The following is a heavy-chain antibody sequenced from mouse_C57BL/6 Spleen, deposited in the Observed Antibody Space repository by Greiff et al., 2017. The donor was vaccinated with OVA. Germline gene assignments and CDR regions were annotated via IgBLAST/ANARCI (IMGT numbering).Heavy chain of an antibody. Sequence: VKLMESGAELVRPGASVKLSCKASGYTFTDYYINWVKQRPGQGLEWIARIYPGSGNTYYNEKFKGKATLTAEKSSSTAYMKLSSLTSEDSAVYFCARGTTVVSYYAMDYWGQGTSVTVSS. CDR2: IYPGSGNT. CDR1: GYTFTDYY. J-gene: IGHJ4*01. V-gene: IGHV1-76*01. D-gene: IGHD1-1*01. CDR3: ARGTTVVSYYAMDY.